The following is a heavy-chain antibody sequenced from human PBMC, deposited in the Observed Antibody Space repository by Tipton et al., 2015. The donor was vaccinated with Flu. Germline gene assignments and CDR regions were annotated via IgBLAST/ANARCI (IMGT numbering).Heavy chain of an antibody. V-gene: IGHV3-7*01. CDR2: INQDGSEE. Sequence: SLRLSCAASGFPFSEFWMHWVRQAPGKGLEWVAHINQDGSEESYVESVKGRFTIFRDNARNSLYLQMNGLRAEDTAVYYCARGGLAPGNYWGQGTLVTVSS. D-gene: IGHD3-3*02. CDR1: GFPFSEFW. CDR3: ARGGLAPGNY. J-gene: IGHJ4*02.